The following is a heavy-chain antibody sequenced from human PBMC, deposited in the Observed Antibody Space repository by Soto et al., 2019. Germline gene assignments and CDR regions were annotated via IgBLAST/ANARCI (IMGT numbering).Heavy chain of an antibody. Sequence: ASGKVSCKASGYTFTSYAMHLVRPAPGQRLEWMGWINAGNGNTKYSQKFQGRVTITRDTSASTAYMELSSLRSEDTAVYYCARGSGIYYYYGMDVWGQRTTVTVSS. J-gene: IGHJ6*02. CDR2: INAGNGNT. V-gene: IGHV1-3*01. D-gene: IGHD2-15*01. CDR3: ARGSGIYYYYGMDV. CDR1: GYTFTSYA.